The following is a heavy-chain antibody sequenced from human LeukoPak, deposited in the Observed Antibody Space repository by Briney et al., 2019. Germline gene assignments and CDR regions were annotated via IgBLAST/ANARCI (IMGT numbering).Heavy chain of an antibody. V-gene: IGHV3-23*01. Sequence: PGRSLRLSCAASGVTFSSYAMSWVRQAPGKGLEWVSAISGSGGSTYYADSVKGRFTISRDNSKNQLYLQMSSVSAEDTAVYYCAKRPGNWEPFDSWGQGTLVTVSS. D-gene: IGHD1-26*01. CDR2: ISGSGGST. CDR3: AKRPGNWEPFDS. CDR1: GVTFSSYA. J-gene: IGHJ4*02.